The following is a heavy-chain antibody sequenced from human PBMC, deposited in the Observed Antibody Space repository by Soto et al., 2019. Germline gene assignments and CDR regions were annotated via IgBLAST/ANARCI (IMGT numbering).Heavy chain of an antibody. D-gene: IGHD3-3*01. V-gene: IGHV3-23*01. CDR1: GFTFSSYA. CDR3: AKREDFWRIYYYYGMDV. CDR2: ISGSGGST. Sequence: VGSLRLSCAASGFTFSSYAMSWVRQAPGKGLEWVSAISGSGGSTYYADSVKGRFTISRDNSKNTLYLQMNSLRAEDTAVYYCAKREDFWRIYYYYGMDVWGQGTTVTVSS. J-gene: IGHJ6*02.